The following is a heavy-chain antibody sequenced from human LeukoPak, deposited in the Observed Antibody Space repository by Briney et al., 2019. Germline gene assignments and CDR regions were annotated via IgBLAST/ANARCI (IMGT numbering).Heavy chain of an antibody. CDR1: GGSISSGGYS. Sequence: PSQTLSLTCAVSGGSISSGGYSWSWIRQPPGKGLEWIGYIYHSGSTYYNPSLKSRVTISVDTTKNQLSLKLRSVTAADTAVYYCARESNYYGSGTGWFDPWGQGTLVTVSS. CDR2: IYHSGST. V-gene: IGHV4-30-4*07. D-gene: IGHD3-10*01. J-gene: IGHJ5*02. CDR3: ARESNYYGSGTGWFDP.